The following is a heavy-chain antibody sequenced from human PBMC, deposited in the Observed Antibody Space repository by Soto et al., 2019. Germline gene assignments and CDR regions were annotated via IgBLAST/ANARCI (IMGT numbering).Heavy chain of an antibody. CDR1: GITSTTYA. D-gene: IGHD5-12*01. J-gene: IGHJ5*02. V-gene: IGHV1-3*04. CDR2: INTGNGNT. Sequence: QVQLVQSGAEVKKPGASVKVSCKASGITSTTYAIHWVRQVPGQGLEWMGWINTGNGNTRYSQRFLGRVSLTTHTSASTVSMDLSSLTSEDTAGYYCARAISGYVTWGQGTLITVSS. CDR3: ARAISGYVT.